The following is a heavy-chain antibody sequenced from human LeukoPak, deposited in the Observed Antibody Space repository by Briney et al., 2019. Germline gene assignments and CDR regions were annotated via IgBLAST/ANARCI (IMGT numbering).Heavy chain of an antibody. CDR3: ARDRLPYYDSSGYRY. D-gene: IGHD3-22*01. J-gene: IGHJ4*02. V-gene: IGHV4-31*03. CDR1: GGSISSGGYY. CDR2: FYYSGST. Sequence: SQTLSLTCIVSGGSISSGGYYWSWIRQHPGKGLEWIGYFYYSGSTYYNPSLKSRVTISVDTSKNQFSLKLSSVTAADTAVYYCARDRLPYYDSSGYRYWGQGTLVTVSS.